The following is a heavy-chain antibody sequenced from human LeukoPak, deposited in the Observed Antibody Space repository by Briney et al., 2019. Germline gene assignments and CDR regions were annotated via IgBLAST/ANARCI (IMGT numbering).Heavy chain of an antibody. J-gene: IGHJ4*02. D-gene: IGHD3-16*01. V-gene: IGHV4-61*05. CDR3: ARVITFGGALDY. CDR1: GGSISSSIYY. CDR2: IYYSGST. Sequence: KPSETLSLTCSVSGGSISSSIYYWGWIRQPPGKGLELIGYIYYSGSTNYNPSLMSRVTLSVDTSKNQFSLKLSSVTAADTAVYYCARVITFGGALDYWGQGTLVTVSS.